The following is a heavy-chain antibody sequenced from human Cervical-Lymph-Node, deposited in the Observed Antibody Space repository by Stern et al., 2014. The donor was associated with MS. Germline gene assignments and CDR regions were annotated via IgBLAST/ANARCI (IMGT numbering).Heavy chain of an antibody. Sequence: VQLVESGPGLVKPSETLSLTCTVSGASIVPYYWNWIRQPPGKGLEWIGYIYYSGTTNYNPSFESRVTMSVDTSENQISLMLAPVTAADTAVYYCARLTYNYGTPDYWGQGTLVAVSS. V-gene: IGHV4-59*08. J-gene: IGHJ4*02. CDR1: GASIVPYY. CDR3: ARLTYNYGTPDY. D-gene: IGHD5-24*01. CDR2: IYYSGTT.